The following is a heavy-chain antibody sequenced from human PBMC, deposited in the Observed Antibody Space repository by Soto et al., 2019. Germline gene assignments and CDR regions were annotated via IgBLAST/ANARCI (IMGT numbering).Heavy chain of an antibody. CDR1: GGPITTSVL. D-gene: IGHD1-26*01. J-gene: IGHJ4*02. CDR2: IAHDGHT. Sequence: SETLSLTCDVSGGPITTSVLWSWVRQCPERGLEWIADIAHDGHTNYNPSLSARVTMSVDLSNSQFSLNAATVNAADAAVYFCAGGRDYDYWGQGTLVTVSS. V-gene: IGHV4-4*02. CDR3: AGGRDYDY.